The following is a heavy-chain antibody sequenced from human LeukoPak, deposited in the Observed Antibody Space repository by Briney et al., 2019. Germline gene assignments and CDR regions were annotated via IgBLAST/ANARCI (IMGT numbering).Heavy chain of an antibody. Sequence: PSETPSLTCTVSGGSISSYYWSWIRQPTGKGLDWIGRICTQCSTNNPSLKSRVTLSVDTSNNQFSLKLSSVTAADTAVYYCARDGDMLATIFDFWGQGTLVSVST. V-gene: IGHV4-4*07. J-gene: IGHJ4*02. CDR3: ARDGDMLATIFDF. CDR2: ICTQCST. CDR1: GGSISSYY. D-gene: IGHD5-12*01.